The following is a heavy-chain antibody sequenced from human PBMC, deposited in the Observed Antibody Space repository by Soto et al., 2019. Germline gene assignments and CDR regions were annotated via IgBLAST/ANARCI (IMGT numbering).Heavy chain of an antibody. J-gene: IGHJ3*02. CDR1: GFTFSSYS. D-gene: IGHD6-6*01. V-gene: IGHV3-21*01. CDR2: ISSSSSYI. CDR3: ARSRFEDRSSRSDAFDI. Sequence: PGGSLRLSCAASGFTFSSYSMNWVRQAPGKGLEWVSSISSSSSYIYYADSVKGRFTISRDNAKNSLYLQMNSLRAEDTAVYYCARSRFEDRSSRSDAFDIWGHGTMVTVSS.